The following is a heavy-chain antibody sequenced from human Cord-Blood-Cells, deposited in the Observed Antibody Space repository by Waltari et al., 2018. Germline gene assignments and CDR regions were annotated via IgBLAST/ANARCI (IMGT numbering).Heavy chain of an antibody. CDR3: TTGGTGFDY. J-gene: IGHJ4*02. V-gene: IGHV3-15*01. CDR1: GFTFRNAW. D-gene: IGHD3-10*01. Sequence: EVQLVESGGGLVKPGGSLRLPCAASGFTFRNAWMSWVRQGPGRGLEWVGRMKSKTDGGTTDYAAPVKGRFTISRDDSKNTLYLQMNSLKTEDTAVYYCTTGGTGFDYWGQGTLVTVSS. CDR2: MKSKTDGGTT.